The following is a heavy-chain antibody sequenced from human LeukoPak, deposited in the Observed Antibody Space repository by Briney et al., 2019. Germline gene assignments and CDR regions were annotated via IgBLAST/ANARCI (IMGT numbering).Heavy chain of an antibody. Sequence: GGSLRLSCVGSGFTFSSYAMSWVRQAPGKGLEWLGRIKRETDGGTIDYAAPVKGRFTISRDDSRNTLYLQMDSLKIEDTAVYYCTTDRYYDNSELQFQHWGQGTLVTVSS. CDR2: IKRETDGGTI. CDR3: TTDRYYDNSELQFQH. V-gene: IGHV3-15*01. CDR1: GFTFSSYA. J-gene: IGHJ1*01. D-gene: IGHD3-22*01.